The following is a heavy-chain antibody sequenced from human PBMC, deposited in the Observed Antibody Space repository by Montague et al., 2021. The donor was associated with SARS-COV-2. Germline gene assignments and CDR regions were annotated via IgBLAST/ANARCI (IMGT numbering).Heavy chain of an antibody. V-gene: IGHV4-59*08. Sequence: SETLSLTCSVSGDSISNHYWSWVRQPPGKGLEWIGYISDRGNTKYNTSLKSPVTISADTPKNQFSLKLSSVTAADTAVYYCARFPTSYYYDSKAAPATPDAFDIWGRGTMVTVSS. CDR3: ARFPTSYYYDSKAAPATPDAFDI. CDR1: GDSISNHY. J-gene: IGHJ3*02. CDR2: ISDRGNT. D-gene: IGHD3-22*01.